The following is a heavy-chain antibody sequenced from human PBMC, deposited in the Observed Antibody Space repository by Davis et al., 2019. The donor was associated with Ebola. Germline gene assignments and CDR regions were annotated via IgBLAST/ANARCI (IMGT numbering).Heavy chain of an antibody. V-gene: IGHV5-51*01. J-gene: IGHJ6*02. CDR2: IYPGDSDT. D-gene: IGHD5/OR15-5a*01. Sequence: PGGSLRLSCKGSGYSFTSYWIGWVRQMPGKGLEWMGIIYPGDSDTRYSPSFQGQVTISADKSISTAYLQWSSLKASDTAMYYCARSKIIHNPVYYYYGMDVWGQGTTVTVSS. CDR1: GYSFTSYW. CDR3: ARSKIIHNPVYYYYGMDV.